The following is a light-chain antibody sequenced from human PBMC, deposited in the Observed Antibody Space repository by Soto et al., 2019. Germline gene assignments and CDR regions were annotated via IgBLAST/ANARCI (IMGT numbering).Light chain of an antibody. V-gene: IGKV1-12*01. Sequence: DIQMTQSPSSVSASVGDRVTITCRASQVIGSSLAWYQQKPGKAPNLLIYAAASLQSGVATRFSATFSGTEFTLTINNLQPEDVATYFCQQGNSLPLTFGPGTRVDIK. CDR2: AAA. CDR1: QVIGSS. J-gene: IGKJ3*01. CDR3: QQGNSLPLT.